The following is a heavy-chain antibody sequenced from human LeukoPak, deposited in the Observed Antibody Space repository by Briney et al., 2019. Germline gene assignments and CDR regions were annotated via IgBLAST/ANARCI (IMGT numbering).Heavy chain of an antibody. V-gene: IGHV4-30-2*01. J-gene: IGHJ5*02. Sequence: LRLSCAASGFTFSDYYMSWIRQPPGKGLEWIGYIYHSGSTYYNPSLKSRVTISVDRSKNQFSLKLSSVTAADTAVYYCARSMVRGATNWFDPWGQGTLVTVSS. D-gene: IGHD3-10*01. CDR3: ARSMVRGATNWFDP. CDR1: GFTFSDYY. CDR2: IYHSGST.